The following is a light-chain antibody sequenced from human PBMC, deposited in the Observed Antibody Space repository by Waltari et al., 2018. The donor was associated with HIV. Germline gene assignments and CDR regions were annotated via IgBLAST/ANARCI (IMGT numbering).Light chain of an antibody. V-gene: IGKV1-8*01. CDR1: QEIGNY. CDR2: SAS. J-gene: IGKJ2*01. CDR3: QQYYSYPQA. Sequence: AIRMTQSPYSLSASTGDRVTISCRASQEIGNYLAWYQHKPGKVPELLMYSASTLQSGLPSRFNGSGSGTDFTLTIDCLQSEDFATYYCQQYYSYPQAFGQGTKLEIK.